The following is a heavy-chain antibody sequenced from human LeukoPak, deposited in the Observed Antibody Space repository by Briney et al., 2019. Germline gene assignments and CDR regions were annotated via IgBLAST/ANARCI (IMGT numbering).Heavy chain of an antibody. J-gene: IGHJ4*02. CDR2: IIPIFDTA. Sequence: AASVKVSCKASGGTFSSYAIGWVRQAPGQGLEWMGGIIPIFDTANYEQKFQGRVTITADESTNTAYMELSSLRSEDTAVYYCARQVPIVGATRGLFDYWGQGTLVTVSS. V-gene: IGHV1-69*13. D-gene: IGHD1-26*01. CDR1: GGTFSSYA. CDR3: ARQVPIVGATRGLFDY.